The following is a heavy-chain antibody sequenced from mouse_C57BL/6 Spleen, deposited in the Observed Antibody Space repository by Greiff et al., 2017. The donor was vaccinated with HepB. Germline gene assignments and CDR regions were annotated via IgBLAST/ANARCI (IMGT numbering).Heavy chain of an antibody. D-gene: IGHD1-1*01. Sequence: EVMLQQSGPELVKPGASVKISCKASGYTFTDYYMNWVKQSHGKSLEWIGDINPNNGGTSYNQKFKGKATLTVDKSSSTAYMELRSLTSEDSAVYYCARNYYRGMDYWGQGTSVTVSS. CDR2: INPNNGGT. V-gene: IGHV1-26*01. J-gene: IGHJ4*01. CDR3: ARNYYRGMDY. CDR1: GYTFTDYY.